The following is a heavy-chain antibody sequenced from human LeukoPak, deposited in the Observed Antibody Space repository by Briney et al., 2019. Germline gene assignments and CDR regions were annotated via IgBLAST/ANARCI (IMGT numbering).Heavy chain of an antibody. CDR2: IIPILGIA. J-gene: IGHJ4*02. Sequence: SVKVSCKASGGTFSSYAISWVRQAPGQGLEWMGRIIPILGIANYAQKFQDRVTITADKSTSTAYMELSSLRSEDTAVYYCARGGDYGVRAGYWGQGTLVTVSS. D-gene: IGHD4-17*01. CDR3: ARGGDYGVRAGY. V-gene: IGHV1-69*04. CDR1: GGTFSSYA.